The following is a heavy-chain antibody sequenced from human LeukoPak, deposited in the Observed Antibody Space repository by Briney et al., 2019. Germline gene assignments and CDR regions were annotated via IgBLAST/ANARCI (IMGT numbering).Heavy chain of an antibody. CDR2: ISYDGSNK. J-gene: IGHJ4*02. D-gene: IGHD2-8*01. CDR3: AKEYCSNSVCHSLDY. Sequence: GRSLRLSCAASGFTFSSPGMHWVRQAPGKGLEWVAVISYDGSNKYYADSVKGRFTFSRDNSKNTLYLQMNSLRAEDTAVYYCAKEYCSNSVCHSLDYWGQGTLVTVSS. V-gene: IGHV3-30*18. CDR1: GFTFSSPG.